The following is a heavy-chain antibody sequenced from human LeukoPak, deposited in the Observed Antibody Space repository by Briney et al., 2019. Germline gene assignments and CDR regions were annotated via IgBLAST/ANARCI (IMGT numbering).Heavy chain of an antibody. Sequence: GASVKVSCKASGYTFTSYYMHWVRQAPGRGLEWMGIINPSGGSTSYAQKFQGRVTMTRDMSTSTVYMELSSLRSEDTAVYYCATEGSYCSGGSCYSRFDYWGQGTLVTVSS. J-gene: IGHJ4*02. CDR3: ATEGSYCSGGSCYSRFDY. CDR1: GYTFTSYY. V-gene: IGHV1-46*01. D-gene: IGHD2-15*01. CDR2: INPSGGST.